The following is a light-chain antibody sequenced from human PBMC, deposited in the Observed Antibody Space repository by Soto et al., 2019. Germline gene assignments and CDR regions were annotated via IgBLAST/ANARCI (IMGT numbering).Light chain of an antibody. CDR1: NSDIGSYDF. V-gene: IGLV2-14*03. J-gene: IGLJ2*01. Sequence: QSALTQPASISGSPGQSITISCTGTNSDIGSYDFVAWYQQFPGKAPRLIIYDVTNRPSGVSDRFSGSKSGNTASLTISGLQAEDEAHYYCSSYTTRNTLVAFGGGTKVTVL. CDR3: SSYTTRNTLVA. CDR2: DVT.